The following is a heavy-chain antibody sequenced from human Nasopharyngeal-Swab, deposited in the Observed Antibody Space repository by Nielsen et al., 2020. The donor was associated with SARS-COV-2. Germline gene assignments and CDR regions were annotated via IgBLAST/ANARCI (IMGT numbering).Heavy chain of an antibody. CDR1: GGSFSGYY. V-gene: IGHV4-34*01. D-gene: IGHD6-25*01. CDR3: ARAGSGPLYAFDT. CDR2: INHSGST. J-gene: IGHJ3*02. Sequence: SETLSLTCAVYGGSFSGYYWSWIRQPPGKGLEWIGEINHSGSTNYNPSLKSRVTISVDTSKNQFSLKLSSVTAADTAVYYCARAGSGPLYAFDTWGQGTMGTVSS.